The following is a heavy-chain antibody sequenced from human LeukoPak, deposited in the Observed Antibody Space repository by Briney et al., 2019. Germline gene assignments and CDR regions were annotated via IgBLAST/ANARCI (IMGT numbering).Heavy chain of an antibody. D-gene: IGHD3-10*01. Sequence: KSSETLSLTCAVYGGSFSGYYWSWIRQPPGKGLEWIGEINHSGSTNYNPSLKSRVTISVDTSKNQFSLKLSSVTAADAAAYYCARGNRPYGEHEAFDIWGHGTTVTVSP. CDR2: INHSGST. J-gene: IGHJ3*02. CDR1: GGSFSGYY. V-gene: IGHV4-34*01. CDR3: ARGNRPYGEHEAFDI.